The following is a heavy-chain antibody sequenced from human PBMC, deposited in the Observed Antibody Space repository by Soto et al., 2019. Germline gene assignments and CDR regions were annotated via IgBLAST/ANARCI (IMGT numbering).Heavy chain of an antibody. V-gene: IGHV1-46*01. D-gene: IGHD6-19*01. J-gene: IGHJ4*02. CDR3: ARVPTIAVAYDY. Sequence: ASVKVSCKASVYTFTSYYMHWVRQAPGQGLEWMGIINPSGGSTSYAQKFQGRVTMTRDTSTSTVYMELSSLRSEDTAVYYCARVPTIAVAYDYWGQGTLVTVSS. CDR2: INPSGGST. CDR1: VYTFTSYY.